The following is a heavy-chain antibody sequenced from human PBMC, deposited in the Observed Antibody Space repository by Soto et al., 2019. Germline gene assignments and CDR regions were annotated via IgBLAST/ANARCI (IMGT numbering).Heavy chain of an antibody. Sequence: QVQLVESGGGVVQPGRSLRLSCAASGFTFSSYAMHWVRQAPGKGLEWVAIISYDASNKYYADSVKGRFTISRDNSKSTRYLQMNSLRTEDTAVYYCARGYSSSSAAFDYWGQGTLVTVSS. V-gene: IGHV3-30-3*01. CDR2: ISYDASNK. CDR1: GFTFSSYA. CDR3: ARGYSSSSAAFDY. J-gene: IGHJ4*02. D-gene: IGHD6-13*01.